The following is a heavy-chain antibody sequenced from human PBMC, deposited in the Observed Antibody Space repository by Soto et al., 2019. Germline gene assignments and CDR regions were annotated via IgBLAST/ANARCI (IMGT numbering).Heavy chain of an antibody. CDR2: IHYSGSV. CDR1: GGSISSDHYH. V-gene: IGHV4-30-4*01. CDR3: VREDDGGDRDYYGLDV. Sequence: QVQLQESGPGLVRPSQTLSLTCTVSGGSISSDHYHWTWIRQTPGTGLEWIGYIHYSGSVYYNPSLQIRVTKSVDTSKNLFSLKLSSVTAADTAVYFCVREDDGGDRDYYGLDVWGQGTTVTVSS. D-gene: IGHD4-17*01. J-gene: IGHJ6*02.